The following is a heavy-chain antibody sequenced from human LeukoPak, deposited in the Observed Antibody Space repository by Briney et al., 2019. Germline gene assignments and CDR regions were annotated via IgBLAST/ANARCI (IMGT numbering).Heavy chain of an antibody. J-gene: IGHJ4*02. Sequence: PGGSLRLSCAASGFTFSSYAMSWVRQAPGKGLEWVSAISGSGGSTYYADSVKGRFTISRDNSKNTLYLQMNSLRAEDTAVYYCAKDHYGSGSSFTSFDYWGQGTLVTVSS. D-gene: IGHD3-10*01. CDR2: ISGSGGST. V-gene: IGHV3-23*01. CDR1: GFTFSSYA. CDR3: AKDHYGSGSSFTSFDY.